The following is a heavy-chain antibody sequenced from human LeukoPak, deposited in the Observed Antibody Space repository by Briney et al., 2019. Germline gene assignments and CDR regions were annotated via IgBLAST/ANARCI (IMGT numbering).Heavy chain of an antibody. V-gene: IGHV3-33*01. CDR3: ARDRPTGSYYSIDY. D-gene: IGHD1-26*01. J-gene: IGHJ4*02. CDR2: IWYDGSNK. Sequence: GGSLRLSCAASGFXFNEFGVHWVRQAPGQGLEWVALIWYDGSNKYYGDSVKGRFTISRDNSKNTVYLQMNSLRVEDTAIYYCARDRPTGSYYSIDYWGQGILATVSS. CDR1: GFXFNEFG.